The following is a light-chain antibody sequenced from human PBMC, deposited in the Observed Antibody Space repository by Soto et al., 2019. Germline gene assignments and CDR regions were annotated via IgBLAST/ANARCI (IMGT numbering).Light chain of an antibody. Sequence: EIVLTQSPGTLSLSPGERATLACWASQSISSNYLAWYQQKPGQAPRLLIYGASYRAAGIPERFSGSGSGTDFTLTISRLEPEDFALYYCQQYGSSPWTFGQGTKVDIK. J-gene: IGKJ1*01. CDR2: GAS. CDR1: QSISSNY. V-gene: IGKV3-20*01. CDR3: QQYGSSPWT.